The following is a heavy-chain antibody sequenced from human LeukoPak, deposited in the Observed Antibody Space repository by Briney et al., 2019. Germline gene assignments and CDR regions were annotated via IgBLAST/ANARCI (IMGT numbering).Heavy chain of an antibody. CDR2: ISGSGGST. CDR3: AKQSGYSEYFQH. D-gene: IGHD3-22*01. CDR1: GFTFGSYA. V-gene: IGHV3-23*01. Sequence: GGSLRLSCAASGFTFGSYAMSWVRQAPGKGLEWVSAISGSGGSTYYADSVKGRFTISRDNSKNTLYLQMNSLRAEDTAVYYCAKQSGYSEYFQHWGQGTLVTVSS. J-gene: IGHJ1*01.